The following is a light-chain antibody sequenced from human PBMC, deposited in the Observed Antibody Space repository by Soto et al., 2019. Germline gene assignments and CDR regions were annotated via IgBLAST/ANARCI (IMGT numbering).Light chain of an antibody. Sequence: EIVMTQSPATLSVSPGERATPSCRASQSVSSNLAWYQQKPGQAPRLLIYGASTRATGIPARFSGSGSGTEFTLTISSLEPEDFAFYYCQQRNNWPPITFGQGTRLEIK. J-gene: IGKJ5*01. CDR2: GAS. CDR3: QQRNNWPPIT. V-gene: IGKV3-15*01. CDR1: QSVSSN.